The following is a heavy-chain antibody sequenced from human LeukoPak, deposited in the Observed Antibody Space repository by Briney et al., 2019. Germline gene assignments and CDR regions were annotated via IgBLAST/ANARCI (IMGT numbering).Heavy chain of an antibody. CDR3: ARGEWPDDAFAI. CDR2: MNPNSGNT. J-gene: IGHJ3*02. V-gene: IGHV1-8*01. CDR1: GYTFTSYD. Sequence: VASVKVSCKASGYTFTSYDINWVRQATGQGLEWMGWMNPNSGNTGYAQKFQGRVTMTRNTSISTAYMELSSLRSEDTAVYYCARGEWPDDAFAIWGQGTMVTVSS. D-gene: IGHD3-3*01.